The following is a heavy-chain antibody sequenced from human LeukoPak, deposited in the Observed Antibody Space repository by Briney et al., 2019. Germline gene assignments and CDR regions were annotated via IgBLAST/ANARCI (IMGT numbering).Heavy chain of an antibody. J-gene: IGHJ4*02. CDR2: ITGSSSYI. V-gene: IGHV3-21*01. Sequence: KPGGSLRLSCAASGFTFGSYSMHWVRQAPGKGLEWVSSITGSSSYIYYADSVKGRFTISRDNANNSLYLQMNSLRADDTAVYYCARGYSNYYFDYWGQGTLVTVSS. CDR1: GFTFGSYS. D-gene: IGHD4-11*01. CDR3: ARGYSNYYFDY.